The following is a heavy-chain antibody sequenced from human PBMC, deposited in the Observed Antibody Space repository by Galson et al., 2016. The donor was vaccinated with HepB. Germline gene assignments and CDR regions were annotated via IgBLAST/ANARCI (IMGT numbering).Heavy chain of an antibody. J-gene: IGHJ3*02. V-gene: IGHV3-30-3*01. CDR1: GFTLSKYH. CDR2: SFHGEDYT. CDR3: TREANDAFDI. Sequence: SLRLSCAASGFTLSKYHMHWVRQAPGKGLEWVALSFHGEDYTYYPDSVKGRFTISRDNTKGTVYLHMNSLRDEDTAVYYCTREANDAFDIWGQGTMVTVSS.